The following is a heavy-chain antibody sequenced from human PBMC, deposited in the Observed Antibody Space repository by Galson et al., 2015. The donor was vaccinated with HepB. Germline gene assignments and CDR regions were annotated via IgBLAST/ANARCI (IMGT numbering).Heavy chain of an antibody. D-gene: IGHD3-9*01. CDR2: FDPEDGET. V-gene: IGHV1-24*01. J-gene: IGHJ2*01. CDR3: ATANSLRYSTAWYFDL. Sequence: SVKVSCKVSGYTLTELSMHWVRQAPGKGLEWMGGFDPEDGETIYAQKFQGRVTMTEDTSTDTAYMELSSLRSEDTAVYYCATANSLRYSTAWYFDLWGRGTLVTVSS. CDR1: GYTLTELS.